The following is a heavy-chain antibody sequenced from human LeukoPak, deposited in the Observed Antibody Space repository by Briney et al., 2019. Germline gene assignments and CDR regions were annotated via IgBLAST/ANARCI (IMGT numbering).Heavy chain of an antibody. CDR1: GGSISSSNW. CDR3: ARGPSSDHSSSWRV. Sequence: SETLSLTCAVSGGSISSSNWWSWVRQPPGKGLEWIGYIYHSGSTYYNPSLKSRVTISVDRSKNQFSLKLSSVTAADTAVYYCARGPSSDHSSSWRVWGKGTTVTVSS. CDR2: IYHSGST. J-gene: IGHJ6*04. V-gene: IGHV4-4*02. D-gene: IGHD6-13*01.